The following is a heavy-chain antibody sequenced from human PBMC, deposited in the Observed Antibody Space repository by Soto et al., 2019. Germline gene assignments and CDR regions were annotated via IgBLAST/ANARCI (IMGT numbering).Heavy chain of an antibody. D-gene: IGHD4-17*01. Sequence: EMPQVESGGGLVQPGGSLKLSCAVSGFTFSGSAMHWVRQASGKGLEWVGRIRSKSNSYATAYAASVKGRFTISRDDSKNTAYLQMNSLKTEDTAVYYCTRGYGDYVRDYWGQGTLVTVSS. V-gene: IGHV3-73*01. J-gene: IGHJ4*02. CDR3: TRGYGDYVRDY. CDR2: IRSKSNSYAT. CDR1: GFTFSGSA.